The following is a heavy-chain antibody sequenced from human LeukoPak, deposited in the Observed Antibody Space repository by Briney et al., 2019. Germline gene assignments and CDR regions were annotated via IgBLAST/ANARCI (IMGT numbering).Heavy chain of an antibody. CDR3: ARNNDMDV. Sequence: GGSLRLSCAASGFILSNHWMTWIRQAPGKGPEWVANMNKDGSEKYYVDSVKGRFTISRDTAKNSLYLQMNNLRAEDTALYYCARNNDMDVWGQGTTVIVSS. J-gene: IGHJ6*02. CDR2: MNKDGSEK. D-gene: IGHD1/OR15-1a*01. CDR1: GFILSNHW. V-gene: IGHV3-7*03.